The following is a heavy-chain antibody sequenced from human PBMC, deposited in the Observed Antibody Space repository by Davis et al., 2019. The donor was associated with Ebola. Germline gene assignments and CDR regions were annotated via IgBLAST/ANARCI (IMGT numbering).Heavy chain of an antibody. J-gene: IGHJ4*02. Sequence: SVKVSCKASGYTFTSYGISWVRQAPGQGLEWMGRIIPILGIANYAQKFQGRVTITADKSTSTAYMELSSLRSEDTAVYYCARDIGGAAAGNEDYWGQGTLVTVSS. CDR3: ARDIGGAAAGNEDY. CDR2: IIPILGIA. D-gene: IGHD6-13*01. CDR1: GYTFTSYG. V-gene: IGHV1-69*04.